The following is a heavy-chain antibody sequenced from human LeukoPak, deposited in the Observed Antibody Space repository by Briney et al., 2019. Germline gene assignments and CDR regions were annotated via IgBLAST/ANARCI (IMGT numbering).Heavy chain of an antibody. D-gene: IGHD4-17*01. CDR3: AGEGYGDHDGDY. V-gene: IGHV3-53*01. J-gene: IGHJ4*02. CDR2: IYSGGST. CDR1: GFTVSSNY. Sequence: GGSLRLSCAASGFTVSSNYMSWVRQAPGKGLEWVSVIYSGGSTYYADSVKGRFTISRDNAKNSLYLQMNSLRAEDTAVYYCAGEGYGDHDGDYWGQGTLVTVSS.